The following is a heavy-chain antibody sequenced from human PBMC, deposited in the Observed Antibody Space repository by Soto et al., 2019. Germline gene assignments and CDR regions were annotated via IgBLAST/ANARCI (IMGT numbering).Heavy chain of an antibody. CDR3: ARALILTGYYIHDAFDI. CDR1: GGTISSGGYF. V-gene: IGHV4-61*08. Sequence: ALSDTYAVSGGTISSGGYFWSWLRQPPGKGLEWIGYIYYSGSTNYNPSLKSRVTISVDTSKNQFSLKLSSVTAADTAVYYCARALILTGYYIHDAFDIWGQGTMVT. CDR2: IYYSGST. J-gene: IGHJ3*02. D-gene: IGHD3-9*01.